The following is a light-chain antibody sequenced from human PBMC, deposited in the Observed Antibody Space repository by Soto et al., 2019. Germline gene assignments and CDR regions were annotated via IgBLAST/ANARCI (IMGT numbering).Light chain of an antibody. CDR3: SAYTTSRSYI. CDR1: SSDVGAYRH. V-gene: IGLV2-14*01. J-gene: IGLJ1*01. Sequence: QSVLTQPASVSGSPGQAITISCTVASSDVGAYRHVSWHQQYPGKAHKLMIYDVSDRPSGVSYRFSGSKSGNTASLTISGLQAEDEADYYCSAYTTSRSYIFGSGTKVTVL. CDR2: DVS.